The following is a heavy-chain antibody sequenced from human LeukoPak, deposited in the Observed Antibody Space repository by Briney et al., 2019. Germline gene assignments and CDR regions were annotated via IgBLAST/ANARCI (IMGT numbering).Heavy chain of an antibody. J-gene: IGHJ1*01. CDR2: ISSNGGST. V-gene: IGHV3-64D*06. CDR3: VKDLVRVVVAATRWLARGFQH. Sequence: PGGSLRLSCSASGFTFSSYAMHWVRQAPGKGLEYVSAISSNGGSTYYADSVKGRFTISRDNSKNTLYLQMSSLRAEDTAVYYCVKDLVRVVVAATRWLARGFQHWGQGTLVTVSS. D-gene: IGHD2-15*01. CDR1: GFTFSSYA.